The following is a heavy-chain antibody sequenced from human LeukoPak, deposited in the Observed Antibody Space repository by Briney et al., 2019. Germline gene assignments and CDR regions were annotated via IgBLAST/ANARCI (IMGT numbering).Heavy chain of an antibody. CDR1: GFTFTSSA. J-gene: IGHJ6*02. Sequence: GASVKVSCKASGFTFTSSAMQWVRQARGQRLEWIGWIVVGSGNTNYAQKFQERVTITRDMSTSTAYMELSSLRSEDTAVYYCAAPGKITMVRGVIMSVPYGMDVWGQGTLVTVSS. V-gene: IGHV1-58*02. CDR2: IVVGSGNT. D-gene: IGHD3-10*01. CDR3: AAPGKITMVRGVIMSVPYGMDV.